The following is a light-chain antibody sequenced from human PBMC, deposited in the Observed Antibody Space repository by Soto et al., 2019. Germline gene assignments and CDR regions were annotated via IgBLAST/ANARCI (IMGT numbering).Light chain of an antibody. CDR3: QQFGSSIPHT. Sequence: EIVMTQSPGTLSLSPGERATISCRASQVIGSRYLAWYHQKSGQAPRLLIYGASSMATGIPDRFRGSGSGTDFTLTISRLEPEDFGVYYCQQFGSSIPHTFGPGTKLEIK. CDR2: GAS. CDR1: QVIGSRY. V-gene: IGKV3-20*01. J-gene: IGKJ2*01.